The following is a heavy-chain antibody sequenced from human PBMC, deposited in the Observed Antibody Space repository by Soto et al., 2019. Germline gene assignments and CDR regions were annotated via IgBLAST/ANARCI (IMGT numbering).Heavy chain of an antibody. CDR1: GFTFSSYA. V-gene: IGHV3-30-3*01. J-gene: IGHJ6*02. Sequence: GSLRLSCAASGFTFSSYAMHWVRQAPGKGLEWVAVISYDGSNKYYADSVKGRFTISRDNSKNTLYLQMNSLRAEDTAVYYCASLYCSSTSCLDVWGQGTTVTVSS. CDR2: ISYDGSNK. CDR3: ASLYCSSTSCLDV. D-gene: IGHD2-2*01.